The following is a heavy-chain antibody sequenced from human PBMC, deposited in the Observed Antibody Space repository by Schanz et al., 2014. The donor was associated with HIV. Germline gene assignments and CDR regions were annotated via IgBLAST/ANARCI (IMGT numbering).Heavy chain of an antibody. D-gene: IGHD6-13*01. CDR1: GYTFSGYY. V-gene: IGHV1-2*02. Sequence: QVHLVQSGAEVKKPGASVKVSCKASGYTFSGYYIHWVRQAPGQGLEWMGWMNPNSGVTEDAQKFQDRVTMTRDTSTSTAYMDLSSLRSEDTAVYYCARETAEYSRTPVSWFDPWGQGTLVTVSS. J-gene: IGHJ5*02. CDR2: MNPNSGVT. CDR3: ARETAEYSRTPVSWFDP.